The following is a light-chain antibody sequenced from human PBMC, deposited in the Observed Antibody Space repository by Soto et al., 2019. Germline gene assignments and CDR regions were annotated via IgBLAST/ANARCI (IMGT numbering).Light chain of an antibody. V-gene: IGLV2-14*01. CDR3: SSYTSSGSLVV. CDR2: EVT. CDR1: SSDIGPYNY. J-gene: IGLJ2*01. Sequence: QSVLTQPASVSGSPGQSITISCTGTSSDIGPYNYVSWYQQHPGKAPILMIYEVTTRPSGVSARFSGSKSGNTASLTISGLQADDEADYYCSSYTSSGSLVVFGGGTKLTVL.